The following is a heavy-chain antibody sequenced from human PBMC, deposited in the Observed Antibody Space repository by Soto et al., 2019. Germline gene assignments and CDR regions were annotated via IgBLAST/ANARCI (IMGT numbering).Heavy chain of an antibody. D-gene: IGHD3-3*01. CDR1: GFTFSSYG. J-gene: IGHJ4*02. Sequence: GGSLRLSCAASGFTFSSYGMHWVRQAPGKGLEWVAVISYDGSNKYYADSVKGRFTISRDNSKNTLYLQMNSLRAEDTAVYYCAKAKSYFWSGPFDYWGQGTLVTVSS. CDR2: ISYDGSNK. CDR3: AKAKSYFWSGPFDY. V-gene: IGHV3-30*18.